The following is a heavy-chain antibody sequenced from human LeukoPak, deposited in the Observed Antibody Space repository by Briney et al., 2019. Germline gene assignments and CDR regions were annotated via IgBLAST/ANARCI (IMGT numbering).Heavy chain of an antibody. CDR2: IRYDGSNK. Sequence: GGSLRLSCAASGFTFNSYGMHWVRQAPGKGLEWVAFIRYDGSNKYYADSVKGRFTISRDNSKNTLYLQMNSLRAEDTAVYYCAKDMDESSDWYFDYWGQGTLVTVSS. V-gene: IGHV3-30*02. D-gene: IGHD2-21*02. CDR3: AKDMDESSDWYFDY. J-gene: IGHJ4*02. CDR1: GFTFNSYG.